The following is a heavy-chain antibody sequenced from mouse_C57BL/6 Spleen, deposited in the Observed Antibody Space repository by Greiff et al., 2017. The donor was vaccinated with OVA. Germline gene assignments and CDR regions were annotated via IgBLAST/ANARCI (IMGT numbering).Heavy chain of an antibody. CDR3: AGEGGWFAY. CDR2: IYPGDGDT. Sequence: QVQLQQSGPELVKPGASVKISCKASGYAFSSSWMNWVKQRPGKGLEWIGRIYPGDGDTNYNGKFKGKATLTADKSSSTAYMQLSSLTSEDSAVCFCAGEGGWFAYWGQGTLVTVSA. J-gene: IGHJ3*01. CDR1: GYAFSSSW. V-gene: IGHV1-82*01.